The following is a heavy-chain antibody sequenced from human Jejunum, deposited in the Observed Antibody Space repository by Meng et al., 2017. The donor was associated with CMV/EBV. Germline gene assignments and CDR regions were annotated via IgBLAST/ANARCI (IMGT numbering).Heavy chain of an antibody. V-gene: IGHV3-23*01. J-gene: IGHJ4*02. CDR3: AKVVRWGEAES. D-gene: IGHD3-16*01. Sequence: VASGFTFSSYAKTWVRQAPGKGLEWVSSISGGGGGTYYADSVKGRFTISRDNSKNTIYLQINSLRAEDTAIYYCAKVVRWGEAESWGQGNLVTVSS. CDR1: GFTFSSYA. CDR2: ISGGGGGT.